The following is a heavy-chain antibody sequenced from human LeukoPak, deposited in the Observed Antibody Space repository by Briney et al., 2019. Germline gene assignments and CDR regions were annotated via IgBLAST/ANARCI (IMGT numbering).Heavy chain of an antibody. V-gene: IGHV3-30*04. CDR1: GFTFSNYA. Sequence: GSLRLSCAASGFTFSNYAMLWARQAPGKGLEWVAVTSYDGSDEYYADSVKGRFTISRVNPKNTLYLQMSSLRAEDSALYYCARGGPPDYWGQGTLVTVSS. D-gene: IGHD3-16*01. CDR3: ARGGPPDY. CDR2: TSYDGSDE. J-gene: IGHJ4*02.